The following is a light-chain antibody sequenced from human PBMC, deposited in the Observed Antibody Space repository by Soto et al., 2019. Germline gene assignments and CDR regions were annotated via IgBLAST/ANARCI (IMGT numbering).Light chain of an antibody. CDR2: DVS. V-gene: IGLV2-11*01. CDR1: SSDFGGYNY. CDR3: CSYAGSYTYV. Sequence: QSALTQPRSVSGSPGQSVTISCTGTSSDFGGYNYVSWYQQHPDKAPKLMIYDVSKRPSGVPDRFSGSRSGNTASLTISGLQAEDEADYYCCSYAGSYTYVFGTGTKVTVL. J-gene: IGLJ1*01.